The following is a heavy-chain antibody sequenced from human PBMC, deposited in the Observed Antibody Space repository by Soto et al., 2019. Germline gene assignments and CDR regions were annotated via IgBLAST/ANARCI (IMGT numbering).Heavy chain of an antibody. CDR1: GGSVSSGSYY. Sequence: SETLSLTCTVSGGSVSSGSYYWSWIRQPPGKGLEWIGYIYYSGSTNYNPSLKSRVTISVDTSKNQFSLKLSSVTAADTAVYYCARFKSRGGYFDYWGQGTLVTVSS. CDR3: ARFKSRGGYFDY. J-gene: IGHJ4*02. CDR2: IYYSGST. V-gene: IGHV4-61*01. D-gene: IGHD3-16*01.